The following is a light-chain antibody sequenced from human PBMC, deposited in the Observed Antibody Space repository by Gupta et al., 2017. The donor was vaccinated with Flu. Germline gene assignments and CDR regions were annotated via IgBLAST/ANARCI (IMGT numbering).Light chain of an antibody. CDR3: QTWTTGIVA. Sequence: QFVLTHSPSASASQAASITLTCTLNSRHVKDAIAWHQKRRGKGPQSLMRLNSDGSHRKGDGVPDRFSGSSSGAERDLTISRHRSEDEDDYYCQTWTTGIVAFGGGTRLTVL. V-gene: IGLV4-69*01. CDR2: LNSDGSH. CDR1: SRHVKDA. J-gene: IGLJ2*01.